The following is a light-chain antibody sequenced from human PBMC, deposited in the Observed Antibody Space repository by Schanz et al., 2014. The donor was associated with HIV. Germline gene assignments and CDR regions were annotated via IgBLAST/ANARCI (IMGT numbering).Light chain of an antibody. CDR2: SNN. CDR1: RSNIGRNT. J-gene: IGLJ2*01. V-gene: IGLV1-44*01. CDR3: AAWDDSLNGVI. Sequence: QSVLTQAPSVSGTPGQRVTISCSGSRSNIGRNTVNWYQQLPRTAPKLLIYSNNQRPSGVPDRFSGSKSGTSASLAISGLQSEDEADYYCAAWDDSLNGVIFGGGTKLTVL.